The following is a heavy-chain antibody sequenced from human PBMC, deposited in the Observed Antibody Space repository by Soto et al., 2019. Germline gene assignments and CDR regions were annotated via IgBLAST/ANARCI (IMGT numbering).Heavy chain of an antibody. D-gene: IGHD2-15*01. CDR3: AKDRARYCGGGSCYSIFDY. V-gene: IGHV3-30*18. CDR1: GFTFSSYG. J-gene: IGHJ4*02. CDR2: ISDDGSNK. Sequence: QVQLVESGGGVVQPGRSLRLSCAASGFTFSSYGMHWVRQAPGKGLEWVAVISDDGSNKYYADSVKGRFTISRDNSKNTLYLQMNSLRAEDTAVYYCAKDRARYCGGGSCYSIFDYWGQGTLVTVSS.